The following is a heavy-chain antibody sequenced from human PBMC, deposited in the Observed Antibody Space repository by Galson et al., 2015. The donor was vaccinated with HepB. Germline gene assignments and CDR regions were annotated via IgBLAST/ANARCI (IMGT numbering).Heavy chain of an antibody. D-gene: IGHD6-13*01. CDR1: GFTFSTHT. CDR2: IDGALAT. J-gene: IGHJ4*02. CDR3: ATRTIAHFDY. V-gene: IGHV3-23*01. Sequence: SLRLSCAASGFTFSTHTMNWVRQAPGKGLEWVSSIDGALATHYADSVKGRFTVSRDNSKNTLYLQMNSLRAEDTAVYYCATRTIAHFDYWGQGTLVTVSS.